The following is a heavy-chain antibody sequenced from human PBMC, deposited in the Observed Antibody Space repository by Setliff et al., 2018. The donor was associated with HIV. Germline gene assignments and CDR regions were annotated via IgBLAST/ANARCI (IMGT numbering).Heavy chain of an antibody. CDR3: AREINIPPKGALDY. D-gene: IGHD3-3*01. V-gene: IGHV4-31*03. CDR2: SYYTGTT. CDR1: GDSISNGGFY. J-gene: IGHJ4*02. Sequence: SETLSLTCTVSGDSISNGGFYWTWIRQHQGKGLECIGYSYYTGTTYYNQSLKSRVTMSVDTSKNHLSLKLNSVTAADTAVYYCAREINIPPKGALDYWGQGMLVTVSS.